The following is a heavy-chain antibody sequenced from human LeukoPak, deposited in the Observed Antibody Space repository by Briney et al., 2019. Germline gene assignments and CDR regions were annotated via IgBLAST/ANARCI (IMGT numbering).Heavy chain of an antibody. CDR3: AKDINDSSGGGIDY. J-gene: IGHJ4*02. V-gene: IGHV3-43D*03. CDR1: GFTFDDYA. D-gene: IGHD3-22*01. Sequence: GGSLRLSCTASGFTFDDYAMHWVRQAPGKGLEWVSIISWDGGSTYYTDSVKGRFTISRDNSKNSLYLQMNSLRAEDTAFYYCAKDINDSSGGGIDYWGQGTLVTVSS. CDR2: ISWDGGST.